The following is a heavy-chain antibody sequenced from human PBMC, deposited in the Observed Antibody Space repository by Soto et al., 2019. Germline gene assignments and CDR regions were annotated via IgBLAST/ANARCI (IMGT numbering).Heavy chain of an antibody. V-gene: IGHV4-59*01. CDR3: ASTDYYGSGSYWDSAFDI. Sequence: SETLSLTCTVSGGSISSYYWSWIRQPPGKGLEWIGYIYYSGSTNYNPSLKSRVTISVDTSKNQFSLKLSSVTAADTAVYYCASTDYYGSGSYWDSAFDIWGQGTMVTVSS. D-gene: IGHD3-10*01. CDR2: IYYSGST. CDR1: GGSISSYY. J-gene: IGHJ3*02.